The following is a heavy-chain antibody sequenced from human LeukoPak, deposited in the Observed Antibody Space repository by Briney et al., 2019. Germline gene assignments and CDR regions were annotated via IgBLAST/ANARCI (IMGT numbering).Heavy chain of an antibody. CDR2: IHYSGSP. CDR1: GGSISSSSYY. D-gene: IGHD3-22*01. V-gene: IGHV4-61*05. J-gene: IGHJ1*01. CDR3: ARHSAYYASSGYYHAAFPH. Sequence: PSETLSLTCTVSGGSISSSSYYWGWIRQPPGKGLEWIGYIHYSGSPNHNPSLKSRVAMSVDTSKNQFSLELTSVTAADTAVYYCARHSAYYASSGYYHAAFPHWGQGTLVTVSS.